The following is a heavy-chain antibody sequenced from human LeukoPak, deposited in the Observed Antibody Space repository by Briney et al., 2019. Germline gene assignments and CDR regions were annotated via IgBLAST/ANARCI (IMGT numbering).Heavy chain of an antibody. Sequence: ASVKVSCKASGYTFTSYGISWVRQAPGQGLEWMGWISAYNGNTNYAQKLQGRVTITTDTSTSTAYMELRSLRSDDTAVYYCARDAPYGSGSYYPQSYYYYYMDVWGKGTTVTISS. CDR3: ARDAPYGSGSYYPQSYYYYYMDV. J-gene: IGHJ6*03. D-gene: IGHD3-10*01. CDR2: ISAYNGNT. V-gene: IGHV1-18*01. CDR1: GYTFTSYG.